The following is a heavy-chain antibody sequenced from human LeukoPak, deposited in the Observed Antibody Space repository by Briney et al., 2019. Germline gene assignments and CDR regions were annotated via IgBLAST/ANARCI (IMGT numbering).Heavy chain of an antibody. Sequence: SVKVSCTASGGTFSSYAISWVRQAPGQGLEWMGRIIPIFGIANYAQKFQGRVTITADKSTSTAYMELSSLRSEDTAVYYCARLDSSGWYYFDYWGQGTLVTVPS. V-gene: IGHV1-69*04. J-gene: IGHJ4*02. CDR2: IIPIFGIA. D-gene: IGHD6-19*01. CDR1: GGTFSSYA. CDR3: ARLDSSGWYYFDY.